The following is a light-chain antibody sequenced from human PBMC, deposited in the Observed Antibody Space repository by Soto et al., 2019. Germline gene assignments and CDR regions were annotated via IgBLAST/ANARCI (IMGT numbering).Light chain of an antibody. CDR2: AAS. Sequence: AIQMTQSPSSLSASVGDRVTITCRASQGIRNDLGWYQQKPGKATKLLIYAASSLQSGVPSRFSGSGSCTDFTLTISSLQPEDFATYYCLQDYNYPYTFGQGTKLEIK. J-gene: IGKJ2*01. CDR3: LQDYNYPYT. CDR1: QGIRND. V-gene: IGKV1-6*01.